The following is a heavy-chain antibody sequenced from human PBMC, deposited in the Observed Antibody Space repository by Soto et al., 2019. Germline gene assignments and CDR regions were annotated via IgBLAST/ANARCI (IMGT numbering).Heavy chain of an antibody. CDR3: ARSNTDHKYYFDF. CDR1: GGSITSDDYY. Sequence: SETLSLTCTVSGGSITSDDYYWSWIRQPPGKGLEWIGYIRYRGGTDYNPSLKSRITISVDTSKEQFSLKLTSVTAADTAVYYCARSNTDHKYYFDFWGQGSLVTVSS. V-gene: IGHV4-30-4*01. CDR2: IRYRGGT. D-gene: IGHD5-18*01. J-gene: IGHJ4*02.